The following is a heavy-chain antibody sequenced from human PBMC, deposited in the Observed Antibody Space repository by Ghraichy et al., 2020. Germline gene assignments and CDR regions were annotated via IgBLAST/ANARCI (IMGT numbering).Heavy chain of an antibody. Sequence: GGSLRLSCAASGFTVSSNYMRWVRQAPGKGLEWVLVICSGGSTYYADSVKSRFTISRDNSKNTLYLQMNSLSAEDTAVYYCAGESPVTNYYYYGMDVLGQGTTVTVSS. CDR3: AGESPVTNYYYYGMDV. CDR2: ICSGGST. J-gene: IGHJ6*02. D-gene: IGHD4-17*01. V-gene: IGHV3-53*01. CDR1: GFTVSSNY.